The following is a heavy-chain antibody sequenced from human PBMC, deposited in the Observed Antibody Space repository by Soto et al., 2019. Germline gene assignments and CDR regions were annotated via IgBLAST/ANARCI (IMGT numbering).Heavy chain of an antibody. D-gene: IGHD4-4*01. J-gene: IGHJ6*02. CDR3: ARDIYSNPYYYYYGMDV. V-gene: IGHV3-33*01. Sequence: QVQLVESGGGVVQPGRSLRLSCAASGFTFSSYGMHWVRQAPGKGLEWVAVIWYDGSNKYYADSVKGRFTISRDNSKNPLYLQMNSLRAEDTAVYYCARDIYSNPYYYYYGMDVWGQGTTVTVSS. CDR1: GFTFSSYG. CDR2: IWYDGSNK.